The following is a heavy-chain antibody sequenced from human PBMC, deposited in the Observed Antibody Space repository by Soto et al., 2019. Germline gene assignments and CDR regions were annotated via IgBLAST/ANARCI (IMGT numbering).Heavy chain of an antibody. V-gene: IGHV4-31*03. CDR2: IYYSGST. Sequence: PSETLSLTCTVSGGSISSGGYYWSWIRQHPGKGLEWIGYIYYSGSTYYNPSLKSRVTISVDTSKNQFSLKLSSVTAADTAVYYCARGLDYYYYYGMDVWGQGTKVTVSS. J-gene: IGHJ6*02. CDR3: ARGLDYYYYYGMDV. CDR1: GGSISSGGYY.